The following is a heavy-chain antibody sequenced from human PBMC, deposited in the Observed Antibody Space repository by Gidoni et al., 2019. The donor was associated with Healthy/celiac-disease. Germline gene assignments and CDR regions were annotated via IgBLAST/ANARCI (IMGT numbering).Heavy chain of an antibody. CDR2: ISGSGGST. CDR1: GFTFSSYA. V-gene: IGHV3-23*01. J-gene: IGHJ6*02. Sequence: EVQLLESGGGLVQPGGSLRLSCAASGFTFSSYAISWVRQAPGKGLEWVSAISGSGGSTYYADSVKGRFTISRDNSKNTLYLQMNSLRAEDTAVYYCASDIVVVVAATPLPYGMDVWGQGTTVTVSS. D-gene: IGHD2-15*01. CDR3: ASDIVVVVAATPLPYGMDV.